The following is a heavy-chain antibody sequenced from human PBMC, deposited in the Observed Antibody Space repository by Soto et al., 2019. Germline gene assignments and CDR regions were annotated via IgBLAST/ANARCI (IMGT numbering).Heavy chain of an antibody. D-gene: IGHD3-22*01. CDR2: INAGNGNT. Sequence: ASVKVSCKASGYTFTSYAMHWVRQAPGQRLEWMGWINAGNGNTKYSQKFQGRVTITRDTSASTAYMELSSLRSEDTAVYYCARDRLRTYYYDSSGYYGPLDWGQGTLVTVSS. CDR1: GYTFTSYA. CDR3: ARDRLRTYYYDSSGYYGPLD. V-gene: IGHV1-3*01. J-gene: IGHJ4*02.